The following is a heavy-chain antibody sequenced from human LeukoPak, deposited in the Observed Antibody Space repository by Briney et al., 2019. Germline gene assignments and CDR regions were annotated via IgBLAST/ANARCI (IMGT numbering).Heavy chain of an antibody. D-gene: IGHD2-21*02. CDR1: GHSISSGYF. Sequence: PSETLSLTCAVSGHSISSGYFGGWIRQPPGKGLEWIGSIYHSGRTYYNPSLKSRVTISVDTSKNQFSLRLNSVTAADTAVYYCVRIPEGQTAYFDYWGQGTLVTVSS. CDR2: IYHSGRT. V-gene: IGHV4-38-2*01. CDR3: VRIPEGQTAYFDY. J-gene: IGHJ4*02.